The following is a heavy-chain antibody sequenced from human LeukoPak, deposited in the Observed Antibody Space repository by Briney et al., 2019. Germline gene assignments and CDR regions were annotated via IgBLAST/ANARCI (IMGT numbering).Heavy chain of an antibody. CDR1: GYSFTSFW. Sequence: GESLKISCKGSGYSFTSFWIGWVRQMRGKGLEWMGITHPGDSDTRYSPSFQGQVTISADKSISTAFLQWSSLKASDSAMYYCARLDYGGNPVRYWGQGTLVTVSS. J-gene: IGHJ4*02. CDR2: THPGDSDT. V-gene: IGHV5-51*01. CDR3: ARLDYGGNPVRY. D-gene: IGHD4-23*01.